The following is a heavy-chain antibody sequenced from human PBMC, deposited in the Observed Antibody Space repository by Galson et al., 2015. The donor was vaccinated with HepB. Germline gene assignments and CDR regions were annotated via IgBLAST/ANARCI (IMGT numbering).Heavy chain of an antibody. CDR2: ISYDGSNK. CDR1: GFTFSSYA. D-gene: IGHD6-13*01. V-gene: IGHV3-30*04. J-gene: IGHJ4*02. Sequence: SLRLSCAASGFTFSSYAMHWVRQAPGKGLEWVAVISYDGSNKYYADSVKGRFTISRDNSKNTLYLQMNSLRAEDTAVYYCARDWGSSSWHDLTGYWGQGTLVTVSS. CDR3: ARDWGSSSWHDLTGY.